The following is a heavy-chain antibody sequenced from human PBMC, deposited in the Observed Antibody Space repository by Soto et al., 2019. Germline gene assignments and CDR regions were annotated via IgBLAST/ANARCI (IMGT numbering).Heavy chain of an antibody. Sequence: SETLSLTCTVSGASISDYYWSWIRQPPGKRLEWIGYIYYSVSTTYKPSLESRATISVDSSKNQISLKLSSVTAADTAVYYCAANLWQIAMDVWGQGTTVT. CDR3: AANLWQIAMDV. V-gene: IGHV4-59*08. D-gene: IGHD3-16*01. CDR2: IYYSVST. CDR1: GASISDYY. J-gene: IGHJ6*02.